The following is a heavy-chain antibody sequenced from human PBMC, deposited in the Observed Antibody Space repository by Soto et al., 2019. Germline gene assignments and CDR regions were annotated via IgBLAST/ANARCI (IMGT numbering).Heavy chain of an antibody. CDR3: ARSPYSSTSWWFDP. CDR2: INHSGST. V-gene: IGHV4-34*01. D-gene: IGHD6-13*01. CDR1: GGSFSGYY. Sequence: SETLSLTCAVYGGSFSGYYWSWIRQPPGKGLEWIGEINHSGSTNYNPSLKSRVTISVDTSKNQFSLKLSSVTAADTAVYYCARSPYSSTSWWFDPWGQGTLVTVSS. J-gene: IGHJ5*02.